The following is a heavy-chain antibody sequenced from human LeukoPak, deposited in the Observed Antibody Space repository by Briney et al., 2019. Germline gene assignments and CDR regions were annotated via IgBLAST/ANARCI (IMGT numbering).Heavy chain of an antibody. CDR3: ARDYYDILTGYPGY. CDR2: IKQDGSEK. Sequence: GGSLRLSCAASGFTFSSYAMSWVRQAPGKGLEWVANIKQDGSEKYYVDSVKGRFTISRDNAKNSMYLQMNSLRAEDTAVYYCARDYYDILTGYPGYWGQGTLVTVSS. V-gene: IGHV3-7*01. J-gene: IGHJ4*02. D-gene: IGHD3-9*01. CDR1: GFTFSSYA.